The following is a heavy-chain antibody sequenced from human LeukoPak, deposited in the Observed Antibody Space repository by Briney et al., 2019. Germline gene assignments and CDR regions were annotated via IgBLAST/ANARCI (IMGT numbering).Heavy chain of an antibody. J-gene: IGHJ4*02. Sequence: GGSLRLSCAASGFTFSDYYMSWIRQAPGKGLEWVSYISSSGSTIYYADSVKGRFTISRDNAKNSLYLQINSLRAEDTAVYYCARETVIAACDYWGQGTLVTVSS. CDR3: ARETVIAACDY. V-gene: IGHV3-11*01. CDR2: ISSSGSTI. CDR1: GFTFSDYY. D-gene: IGHD6-6*01.